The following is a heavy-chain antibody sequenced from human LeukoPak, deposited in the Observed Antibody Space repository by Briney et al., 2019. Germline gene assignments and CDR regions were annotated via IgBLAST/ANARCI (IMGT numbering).Heavy chain of an antibody. V-gene: IGHV1-18*01. CDR2: ISAYNGNT. Sequence: ASVKVSCKASGYTFTSYGISWVRQAPGQGLEWMGWISAYNGNTNYAQKLQGRVTMTTDTSTSTAYMELRSLRSDDTAVYYCARDLHEYCSGGSWYLGCDYWGQGTLVTVSS. CDR3: ARDLHEYCSGGSWYLGCDY. CDR1: GYTFTSYG. D-gene: IGHD2-15*01. J-gene: IGHJ4*02.